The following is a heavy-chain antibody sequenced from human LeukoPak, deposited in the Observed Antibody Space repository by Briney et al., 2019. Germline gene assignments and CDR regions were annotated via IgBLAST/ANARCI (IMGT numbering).Heavy chain of an antibody. J-gene: IGHJ5*02. CDR2: IIPIFGTA. CDR3: ARSQKPFTYYYDSSGSLNWSDP. Sequence: SVKVSCKASGGTFSSYAISWVRQAPGQGLEWMGGIIPIFGTANYAQKFQGRVTITADESTSTAYMELSSLRSEDTAVYYCARSQKPFTYYYDSSGSLNWSDPWGQGTLVTVSS. D-gene: IGHD3-22*01. CDR1: GGTFSSYA. V-gene: IGHV1-69*13.